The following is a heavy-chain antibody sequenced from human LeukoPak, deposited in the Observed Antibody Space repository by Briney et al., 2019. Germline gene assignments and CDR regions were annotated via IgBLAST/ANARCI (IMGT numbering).Heavy chain of an antibody. CDR2: INRSDGSA. J-gene: IGHJ4*02. CDR1: GYTFNNYN. CDR3: ARAFDCSGGNCYDYFDY. Sequence: GASVKVSCKASGYTFNNYNMHWARQAPGQGLEWMGIINRSDGSASYAQKFRGRVTMTRDTSTSTVYMDLSSLRSEDTAVYYSARAFDCSGGNCYDYFDYWGQGTLVTVSS. V-gene: IGHV1-46*02. D-gene: IGHD2-15*01.